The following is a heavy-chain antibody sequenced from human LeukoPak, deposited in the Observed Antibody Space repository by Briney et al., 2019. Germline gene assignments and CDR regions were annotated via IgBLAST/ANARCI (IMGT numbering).Heavy chain of an antibody. CDR1: GFTFSNAW. CDR3: YASSSLGYYHYYYMDL. D-gene: IGHD6-6*01. J-gene: IGHJ6*03. Sequence: PGGSLRLSCAASGFTFSNAWRSWVRQAPGEGLEWVGRIKSKTDGGTTDYAAPVKGRFTISRGDSKNTLYLQMNSLKTEDTAVYYCYASSSLGYYHYYYMDLWGKGITVTVSS. CDR2: IKSKTDGGTT. V-gene: IGHV3-15*01.